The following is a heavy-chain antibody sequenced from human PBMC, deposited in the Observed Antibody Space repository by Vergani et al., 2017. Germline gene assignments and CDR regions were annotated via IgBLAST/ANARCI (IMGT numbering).Heavy chain of an antibody. V-gene: IGHV4-38-2*02. Sequence: QVQLQESGPGLVKPSETLSLTCTVSGYSISSGYYWGWIRQPPGKGLEWIGSIYHSGSTYYNPSLKSRVTISVDTSKNQFSLKLSSVTAADTAVYYCASTDLYYYDSSGYRGYYFDYWGQGTLVTVSS. CDR2: IYHSGST. D-gene: IGHD3-22*01. CDR1: GYSISSGYY. CDR3: ASTDLYYYDSSGYRGYYFDY. J-gene: IGHJ4*02.